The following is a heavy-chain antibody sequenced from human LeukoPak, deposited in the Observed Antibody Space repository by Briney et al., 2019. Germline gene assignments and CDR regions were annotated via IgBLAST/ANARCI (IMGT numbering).Heavy chain of an antibody. V-gene: IGHV4-34*01. CDR2: INHSGST. D-gene: IGHD1-7*01. J-gene: IGHJ3*02. CDR1: GGSFSGYY. CDR3: ARKSGLELQDAFDI. Sequence: SETLSLTCAVYGGSFSGYYWSWIRQPPGKGLEWIGEINHSGSTNYNPSLKSRVTISVDTSKNQFSLKLSSVTAADTAVYYCARKSGLELQDAFDIWGQGTMVTVSS.